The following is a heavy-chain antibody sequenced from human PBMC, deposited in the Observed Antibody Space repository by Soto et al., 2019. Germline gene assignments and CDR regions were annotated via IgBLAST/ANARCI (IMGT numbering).Heavy chain of an antibody. Sequence: ASVKVSCKASGYTFTSYYMHWVRQAPGQGLEWMGIINPSGGSTSYAQKFQGRVTMTRDTSTSTVYTELSSLRSEDTAVYYCAREVRYSSSRGGNGYFDYWGQGTLVTVSS. CDR2: INPSGGST. J-gene: IGHJ4*02. D-gene: IGHD6-13*01. CDR3: AREVRYSSSRGGNGYFDY. CDR1: GYTFTSYY. V-gene: IGHV1-46*01.